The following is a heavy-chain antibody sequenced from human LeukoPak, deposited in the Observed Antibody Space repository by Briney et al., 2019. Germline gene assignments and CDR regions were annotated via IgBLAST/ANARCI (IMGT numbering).Heavy chain of an antibody. V-gene: IGHV3-74*01. J-gene: IGHJ4*02. CDR2: INSDGSTT. CDR3: ARDRGYSFDY. Sequence: GGSLRLSCAASGFTFSSSWMHGVRQGPGKGLVWVAHINSDGSTTTYADSVKGRLTISRDNAQNTVYLQMNSLRAEDTAVYYCARDRGYSFDYWGQGTLVTVSS. CDR1: GFTFSSSW. D-gene: IGHD6-13*01.